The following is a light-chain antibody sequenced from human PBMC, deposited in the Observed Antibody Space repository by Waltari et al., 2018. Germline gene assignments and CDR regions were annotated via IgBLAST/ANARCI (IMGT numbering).Light chain of an antibody. CDR3: SSDISSSTFAL. Sequence: QHHPSKAPKIVIYDGSNRPSGVSTRFSGSNTGNTASLTISWLQAEDEADYYCSSDISSSTFALVGSATSLTVL. CDR2: DGS. J-gene: IGLJ2*01. V-gene: IGLV2-14*03.